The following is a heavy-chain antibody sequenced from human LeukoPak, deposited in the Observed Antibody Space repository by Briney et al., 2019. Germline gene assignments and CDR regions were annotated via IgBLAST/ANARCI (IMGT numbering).Heavy chain of an antibody. CDR2: VSYSATT. D-gene: IGHD5-24*01. CDR1: GGSISYYY. J-gene: IGHJ4*02. CDR3: ARRGKAATIRYFDY. Sequence: PSETLSLTCTVSGGSISYYYWSWIRQPPGKRLEWIGYVSYSATTNYNPSLKSRVTISVDTSKNQFSLKLSSVTAADTAVYYCARRGKAATIRYFDYWGQGTLVTVSS. V-gene: IGHV4-59*12.